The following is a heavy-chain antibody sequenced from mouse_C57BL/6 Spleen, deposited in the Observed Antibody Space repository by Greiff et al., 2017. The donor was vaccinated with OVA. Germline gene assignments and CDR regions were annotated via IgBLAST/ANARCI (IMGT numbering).Heavy chain of an antibody. D-gene: IGHD1-1*02. CDR3: ARVVGSYYYAMDY. CDR2: IYPGDGDT. V-gene: IGHV1-80*01. CDR1: GYAFSSYW. J-gene: IGHJ4*01. Sequence: VKLMESGAELVKPGASVKISCKASGYAFSSYWMNWVKQRPGKGLEWIGQIYPGDGDTNYNGKFKGKATLTADKSSSTAYMQLSSLTSEDSAVYFCARVVGSYYYAMDYWGQGTSVTVSS.